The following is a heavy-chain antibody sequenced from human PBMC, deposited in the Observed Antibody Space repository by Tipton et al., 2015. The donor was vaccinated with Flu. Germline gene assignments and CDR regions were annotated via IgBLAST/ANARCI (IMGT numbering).Heavy chain of an antibody. CDR2: IYYSGVT. Sequence: TLSLTCSVSGGSISSYYWSWIRQSPGKGLEWIGNIYYSGVTYYNSSLKSRVTISIDKSRNQFSLKLKSVTAADTAVYYCAKDRGPLAFCTSSSCYIDHWGQGALVTVSS. J-gene: IGHJ4*02. CDR3: AKDRGPLAFCTSSSCYIDH. CDR1: GGSISSYY. V-gene: IGHV4-59*12. D-gene: IGHD2-2*02.